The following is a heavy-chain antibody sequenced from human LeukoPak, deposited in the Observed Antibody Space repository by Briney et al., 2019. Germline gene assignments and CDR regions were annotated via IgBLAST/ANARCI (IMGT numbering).Heavy chain of an antibody. CDR1: GFIVTNNY. Sequence: GGSLRLSCTASGFIVTNNYINWVRQAPGKGLEWVSLVYSGGSTYYADSVKGRFTISRDDSKNTIYLQMDSLRAEDTAVYYCARDLWQQMIQGYDYWGQGTLVTVSS. D-gene: IGHD6-13*01. J-gene: IGHJ4*02. CDR3: ARDLWQQMIQGYDY. V-gene: IGHV3-66*01. CDR2: VYSGGST.